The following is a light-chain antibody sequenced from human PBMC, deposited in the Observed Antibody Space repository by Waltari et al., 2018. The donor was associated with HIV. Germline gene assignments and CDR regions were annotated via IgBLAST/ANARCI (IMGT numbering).Light chain of an antibody. V-gene: IGLV3-25*03. J-gene: IGLJ1*01. CDR2: KDK. CDR1: ALPKQF. CDR3: QSTDITGTYAV. Sequence: YELTQSPSVSVSPGQTATINCFGDALPKQFASWYQHKPGQAPVLLISKDKERPSGIPDRFSGSGSGTIVTLTISGVRAEDEADYYCQSTDITGTYAVFGPGTKVTVL.